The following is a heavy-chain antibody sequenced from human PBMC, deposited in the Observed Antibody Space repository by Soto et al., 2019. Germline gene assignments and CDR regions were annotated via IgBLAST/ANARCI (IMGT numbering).Heavy chain of an antibody. D-gene: IGHD3-10*01. CDR2: MNPYNGNT. CDR3: ARGPGDLGYFDY. V-gene: IGHV1-8*01. Sequence: GASVKVSCKASGYTFTSYDINRVRQAPGQGLEWMGWMNPYNGNTGYAQNFQGRVTMTRNTSISTAYMELSSLRSEDTAVYYCARGPGDLGYFDYWGQGALVTVSS. J-gene: IGHJ4*02. CDR1: GYTFTSYD.